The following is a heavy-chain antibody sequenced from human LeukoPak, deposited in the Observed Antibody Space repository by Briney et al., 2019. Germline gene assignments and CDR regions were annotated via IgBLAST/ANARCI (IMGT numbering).Heavy chain of an antibody. CDR1: GGSISSHY. Sequence: PSETLSLTCTVSGGSISSHYWSCIRQPPGKGLEWIGFIYYSGSTDYNPSLKSRVTISVDTSRNQFSLKLSSVTAADTAVYYCAIDMGGPDNYWGQGTLVTVSS. V-gene: IGHV4-59*11. CDR2: IYYSGST. D-gene: IGHD3-16*01. CDR3: AIDMGGPDNY. J-gene: IGHJ4*02.